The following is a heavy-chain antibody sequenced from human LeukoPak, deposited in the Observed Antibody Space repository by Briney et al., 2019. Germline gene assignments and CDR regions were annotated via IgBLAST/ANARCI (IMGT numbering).Heavy chain of an antibody. J-gene: IGHJ4*02. V-gene: IGHV4-59*01. CDR2: IYYSGST. CDR3: AREGLRKTIDY. Sequence: PSETLSLTCTVSGGSISSYYWSWIRQPPGKGLEWIGYIYYSGSTNYNPSLKSRVTISVDTSKNQFSLKLSPVTAADTAVYYCAREGLRKTIDYWGQGTLVTVSS. D-gene: IGHD2-15*01. CDR1: GGSISSYY.